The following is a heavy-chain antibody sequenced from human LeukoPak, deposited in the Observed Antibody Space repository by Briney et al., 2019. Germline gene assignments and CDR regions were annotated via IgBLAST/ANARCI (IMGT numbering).Heavy chain of an antibody. Sequence: GGSLRLSCAASGFTVSSNYMSWVRQAPGKGLEWVSVIYSDGSTYYADSVKGRFTISRDNSKNTLYLQMNSLRAEDTAVYYCARGNSSGWYAPFDYWGQGTLVTVSS. CDR3: ARGNSSGWYAPFDY. CDR2: IYSDGST. V-gene: IGHV3-53*05. CDR1: GFTVSSNY. J-gene: IGHJ4*02. D-gene: IGHD6-19*01.